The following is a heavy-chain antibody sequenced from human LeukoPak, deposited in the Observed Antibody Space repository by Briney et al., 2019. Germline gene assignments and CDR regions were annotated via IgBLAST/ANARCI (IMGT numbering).Heavy chain of an antibody. CDR2: ISYDGSNK. J-gene: IGHJ4*02. Sequence: GGSLRLSCAASGFTFRSYGMHWVRQAPGKGLEWVAVISYDGSNKYYADSVKGRFTISRDNSKNTLYLQMNSLRAEDTAVYYCASGDGYKQVRASSYYFDYWGQGTLVIVSS. D-gene: IGHD5-24*01. CDR1: GFTFRSYG. V-gene: IGHV3-30*03. CDR3: ASGDGYKQVRASSYYFDY.